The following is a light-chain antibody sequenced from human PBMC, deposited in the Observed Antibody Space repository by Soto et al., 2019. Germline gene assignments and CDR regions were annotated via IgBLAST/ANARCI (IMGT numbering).Light chain of an antibody. Sequence: QSALTQPPSASGSPGQSVTISCTGTSSDVGAYHYVSWYQQHPGTAPTLIIYEVSQRPSGVSDRFSGSKSGNTASLTVSGLQADDEADYYCSSYAGTNNYVFGTGTKVTVL. CDR1: SSDVGAYHY. V-gene: IGLV2-8*01. CDR2: EVS. CDR3: SSYAGTNNYV. J-gene: IGLJ1*01.